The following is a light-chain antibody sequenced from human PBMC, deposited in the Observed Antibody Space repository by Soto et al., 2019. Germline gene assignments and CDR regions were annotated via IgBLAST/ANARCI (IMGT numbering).Light chain of an antibody. CDR3: QQYNTH. CDR2: KAT. J-gene: IGKJ4*01. V-gene: IGKV1-5*03. CDR1: QDISIY. Sequence: DIQMTQSPSTLSASVGDRVTITCRASQDISIYLAWYQQKPGQAPRLLIYKATSLESGVPSRFSGSGSGTEFTLTISSLQPYDFAIYYCQQYNTHFGGGTKVEIK.